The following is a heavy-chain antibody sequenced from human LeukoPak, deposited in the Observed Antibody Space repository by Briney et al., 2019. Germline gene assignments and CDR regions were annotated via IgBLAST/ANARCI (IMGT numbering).Heavy chain of an antibody. CDR2: IYQGGST. Sequence: SETLSLTCAVSGYSISSGYYWGWIRQPPGKGLEWIGSIYQGGSTYYNPSLKSRVTISVDTSKNQISLNLSSVTAADTAVYYCGRDEGDGYDYWGQGTLVTVSS. CDR3: GRDEGDGYDY. CDR1: GYSISSGYY. J-gene: IGHJ4*02. D-gene: IGHD5-24*01. V-gene: IGHV4-38-2*02.